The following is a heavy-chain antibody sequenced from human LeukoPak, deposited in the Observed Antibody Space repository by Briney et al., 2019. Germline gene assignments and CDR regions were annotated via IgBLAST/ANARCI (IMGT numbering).Heavy chain of an antibody. D-gene: IGHD1-26*01. CDR3: AREIRGYSYFDY. Sequence: GGSLRLSCAASGFTLSSYWMHWVRQAPGKGLEWVSYISSSGSTIYYADSVKGRFTISRDNAKNSLYLQMNSLRAEDTAVYYCAREIRGYSYFDYWGQGTLVTVSS. V-gene: IGHV3-48*04. CDR1: GFTLSSYW. CDR2: ISSSGSTI. J-gene: IGHJ4*02.